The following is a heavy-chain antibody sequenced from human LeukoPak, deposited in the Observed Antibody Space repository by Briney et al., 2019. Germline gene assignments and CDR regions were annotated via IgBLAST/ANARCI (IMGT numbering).Heavy chain of an antibody. CDR2: IYYSGST. Sequence: PSETLSLTCTVSGGSISSSSYYWGWIRQPPGKGLEWIGSIYYSGSTYYNPSLKSRVTIPVDTSKNQFSLKLSSVTAADTAVYYCARGGSSSSAYNWFDPRGQGTLVTVSS. J-gene: IGHJ5*02. D-gene: IGHD6-6*01. V-gene: IGHV4-39*07. CDR3: ARGGSSSSAYNWFDP. CDR1: GGSISSSSYY.